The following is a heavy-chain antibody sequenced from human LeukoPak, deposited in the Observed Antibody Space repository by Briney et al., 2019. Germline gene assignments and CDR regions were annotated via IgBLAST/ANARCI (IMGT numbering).Heavy chain of an antibody. CDR3: AKDGATMGYHFDY. D-gene: IGHD5-12*01. J-gene: IGHJ4*02. CDR2: ISYDGGDS. V-gene: IGHV3-30*18. Sequence: GRSLRLSCAASGFTFSSHAMHWVRQAPGKGLEWVAVISYDGGDSVYAESVKGRFTISRDNSKNTLYLQMNSLRTEDTAVYYCAKDGATMGYHFDYWGQGTLVTVSS. CDR1: GFTFSSHA.